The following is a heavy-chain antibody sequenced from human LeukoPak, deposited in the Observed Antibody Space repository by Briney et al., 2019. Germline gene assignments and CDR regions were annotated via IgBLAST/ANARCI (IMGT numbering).Heavy chain of an antibody. Sequence: HAGGSLRLSCAASGFTVSSNYMSWVRQAPGKGLEWVSVIYSGGSTYYADSVKGRFTISRDNSKNTLYLQMNSLRAEDTAVYYCAKDGNVLMVYAPYYFDYWGQGTLVTVSS. CDR2: IYSGGST. CDR3: AKDGNVLMVYAPYYFDY. CDR1: GFTVSSNY. J-gene: IGHJ4*02. D-gene: IGHD2-8*01. V-gene: IGHV3-53*01.